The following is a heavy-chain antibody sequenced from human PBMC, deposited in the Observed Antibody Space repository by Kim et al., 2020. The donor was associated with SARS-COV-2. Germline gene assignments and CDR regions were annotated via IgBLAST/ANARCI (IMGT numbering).Heavy chain of an antibody. CDR2: ISGSGGST. CDR3: AKDATILLWFGAVLVY. D-gene: IGHD3-10*01. Sequence: GGSLRLSCAASGFTFSSYAMSWVRQAPGKGLEWVSAISGSGGSTYYADSVKGRFTISRDNSKNTLYLQMNSLRAEDTAVYYCAKDATILLWFGAVLVYWGQGTLVTVSS. J-gene: IGHJ4*02. CDR1: GFTFSSYA. V-gene: IGHV3-23*01.